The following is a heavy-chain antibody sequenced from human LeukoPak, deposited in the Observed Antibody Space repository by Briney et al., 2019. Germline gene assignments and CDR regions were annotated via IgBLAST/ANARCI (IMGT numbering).Heavy chain of an antibody. CDR2: ISYDGSNK. CDR1: GFTFSSYG. Sequence: GGSLRLSCAASGFTFSSYGMHSVRQAPGKGLEWVAVISYDGSNKYYADSVKGRFTISRDNSKNTLYLQMNSLRAEDTAVYYCAKGEHGDYWGQGTLVTVSS. J-gene: IGHJ4*02. V-gene: IGHV3-30*18. CDR3: AKGEHGDY. D-gene: IGHD1/OR15-1a*01.